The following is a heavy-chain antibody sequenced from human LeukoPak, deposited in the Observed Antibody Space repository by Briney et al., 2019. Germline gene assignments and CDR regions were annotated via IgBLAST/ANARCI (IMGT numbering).Heavy chain of an antibody. Sequence: ASVKVSCKASGYTFTGYYMHWVRQAPGQGLEWMGWINPNSGGTNYAQKFQGRVTMTRDTSISTAYTELSRLRSDDTAVYYCARSFYDSSGYYLNWGQGTLVTVSS. CDR1: GYTFTGYY. V-gene: IGHV1-2*02. CDR2: INPNSGGT. D-gene: IGHD3-22*01. J-gene: IGHJ4*02. CDR3: ARSFYDSSGYYLN.